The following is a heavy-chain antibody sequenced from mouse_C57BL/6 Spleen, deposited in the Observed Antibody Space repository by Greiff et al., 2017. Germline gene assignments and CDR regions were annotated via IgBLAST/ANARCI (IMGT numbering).Heavy chain of an antibody. Sequence: VQLQQPGAELVRPGTSVKLSCKASGYTFTSYWMHWVKQRPGQGLEWIGVIDPSDSYTNYYQKFKGKATLTVDTSSSTAYMQLSSLTSEDSAVYYCARTDDYDGAFDYWGQGTTLTVSS. CDR2: IDPSDSYT. D-gene: IGHD2-4*01. CDR3: ARTDDYDGAFDY. V-gene: IGHV1-59*01. J-gene: IGHJ2*01. CDR1: GYTFTSYW.